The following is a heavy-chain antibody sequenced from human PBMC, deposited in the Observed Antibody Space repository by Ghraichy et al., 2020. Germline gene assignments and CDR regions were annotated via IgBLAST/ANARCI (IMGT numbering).Heavy chain of an antibody. CDR2: ISSSSSYI. CDR3: ARDWGPSYGGKGDY. CDR1: GFTFSSYS. D-gene: IGHD4-23*01. J-gene: IGHJ4*02. Sequence: GEALNISCAASGFTFSSYSMNWVRQAPGKGLEWVSSISSSSSYIYYADSVKGRFTISRDNAKNSLYLQMNSLRAEDTAVYYCARDWGPSYGGKGDYWGQGTLVTVSS. V-gene: IGHV3-21*01.